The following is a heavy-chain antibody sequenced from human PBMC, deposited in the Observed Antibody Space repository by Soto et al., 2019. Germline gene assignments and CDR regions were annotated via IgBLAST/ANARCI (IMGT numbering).Heavy chain of an antibody. D-gene: IGHD3-22*01. CDR3: ASPGGMYYYDRSAFDI. J-gene: IGHJ3*02. CDR2: IYPGDSDT. Sequence: GESLKISCKGSGYSFTSYWIGWVRQMPGKGLEWMGIIYPGDSDTRYSPSFQGQVTISADKSISTAYLQWSSLKASDTAMYYCASPGGMYYYDRSAFDIWGQGTMVTVSS. V-gene: IGHV5-51*01. CDR1: GYSFTSYW.